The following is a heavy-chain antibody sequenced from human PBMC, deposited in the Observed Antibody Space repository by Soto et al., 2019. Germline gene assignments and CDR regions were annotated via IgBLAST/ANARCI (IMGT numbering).Heavy chain of an antibody. J-gene: IGHJ4*02. CDR2: ISSTTNYI. CDR3: ARESEDLTSNFDY. Sequence: EVQLVESGGGLVKPGGSLRLSCAASGFTFTIYSMKWVRQAPGKGLEWVSSISSTTNYIYYADSMKGRFTVSRDNAKNSVYLEMNSLSAEDTALYYCARESEDLTSNFDYWGQGTLVTVSS. V-gene: IGHV3-21*01. CDR1: GFTFTIYS.